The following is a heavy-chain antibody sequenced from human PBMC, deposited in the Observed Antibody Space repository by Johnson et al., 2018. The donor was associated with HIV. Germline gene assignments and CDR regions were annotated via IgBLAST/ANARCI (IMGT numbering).Heavy chain of an antibody. J-gene: IGHJ3*02. V-gene: IGHV3-30*02. D-gene: IGHD1-26*01. CDR2: IRYDGSNK. Sequence: VESGGGVVQPGGSLRLSCAASGFTFSSYGMHWVRQAPGKGLEWVAFIRYDGSNKYYADSVKGRFTISRDNAKNSLYLQMNSLRVEDMAVYYCAREGVGVNAFDSWGQGTMVTVSS. CDR1: GFTFSSYG. CDR3: AREGVGVNAFDS.